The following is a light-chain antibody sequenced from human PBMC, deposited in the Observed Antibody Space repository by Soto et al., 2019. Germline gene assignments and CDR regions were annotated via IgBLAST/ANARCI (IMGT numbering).Light chain of an antibody. CDR3: QQYENYWT. CDR2: KSS. Sequence: DIQMTQSPSALSASVGDTVTITCRASQSVRNLLAWYQQKSGKAPKLLIYKSSNLETGVPSRFSGSGSGTEFTLTITSLQPEDFATYYCQQYENYWTFGQGTKVEV. CDR1: QSVRNL. J-gene: IGKJ1*01. V-gene: IGKV1-5*03.